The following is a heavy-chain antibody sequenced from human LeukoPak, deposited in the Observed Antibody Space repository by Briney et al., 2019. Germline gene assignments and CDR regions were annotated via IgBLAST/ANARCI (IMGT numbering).Heavy chain of an antibody. CDR1: EYTFTGYY. CDR2: INPNSGGT. CDR3: ARTAPYAGSWNAKANSYYFDY. J-gene: IGHJ4*02. D-gene: IGHD1-1*01. V-gene: IGHV1-2*06. Sequence: ASVKVSCKASEYTFTGYYMHWVRQAPGQGREWMGRINPNSGGTNYAQKFQDRVTMTRDTSISTAYMELNSLRSEDTAVYYCARTAPYAGSWNAKANSYYFDYWGQGSLVTVSS.